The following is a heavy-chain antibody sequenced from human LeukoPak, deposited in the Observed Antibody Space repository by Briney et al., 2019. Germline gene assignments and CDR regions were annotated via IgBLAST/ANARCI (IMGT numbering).Heavy chain of an antibody. CDR1: GFTFSSYT. V-gene: IGHV3-21*01. Sequence: PGGSLRLSCAASGFTFSSYTMKWVRQAPGKGLEWVSSISSSSSYIYYADSVKGRFTISRDNAKNSLFLQVNSLRAEDTAVYYCARSGNNYYYYMDVWGKGTTVTVSS. J-gene: IGHJ6*03. D-gene: IGHD2/OR15-2a*01. CDR2: ISSSSSYI. CDR3: ARSGNNYYYYMDV.